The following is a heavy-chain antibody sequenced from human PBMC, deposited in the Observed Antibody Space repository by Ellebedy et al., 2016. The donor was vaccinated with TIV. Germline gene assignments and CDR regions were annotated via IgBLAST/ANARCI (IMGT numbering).Heavy chain of an antibody. J-gene: IGHJ6*02. CDR3: ATSGYSDTWLFRGMDV. CDR2: ISYDGSNK. CDR1: GFTFSSCA. V-gene: IGHV3-30*03. D-gene: IGHD2-21*01. Sequence: GESLKISCAASGFTFSSCAMHWVRQAPGKGLEWVAVISYDGSNKYYADSVKGRFTISRDNSKNTLYLQMNSLKPEDTAVYYCATSGYSDTWLFRGMDVWGRGTAVTVSS.